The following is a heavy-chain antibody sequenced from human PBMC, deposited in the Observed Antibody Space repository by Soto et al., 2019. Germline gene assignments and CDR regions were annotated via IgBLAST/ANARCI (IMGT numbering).Heavy chain of an antibody. V-gene: IGHV3-30-3*01. CDR1: GFTFSSYA. CDR2: ISYDGSNK. Sequence: GGSLRLSCAASGFTFSSYAMHWVRQAPGKGLEWVAVISYDGSNKYYADSVKGRFTISRDNSKNTLYLQMNSLRAEDTAVYYCARDRYYDSSGYPPAGLWYWGQGTLVTVSS. CDR3: ARDRYYDSSGYPPAGLWY. J-gene: IGHJ4*02. D-gene: IGHD3-22*01.